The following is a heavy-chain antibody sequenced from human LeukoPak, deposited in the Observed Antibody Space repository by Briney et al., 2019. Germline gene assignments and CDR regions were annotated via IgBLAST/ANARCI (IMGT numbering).Heavy chain of an antibody. J-gene: IGHJ5*02. CDR1: GFTFSTYA. V-gene: IGHV3-48*04. CDR3: ARGRLVRTVPALFDP. CDR2: ISVDSDTI. Sequence: GRSLRLSCAASGFTFSTYAMNWVRQAPGKGLEWVSYISVDSDTIHYADSVKGRFTISRDNARNSLYLQMNSLRAEDTAVYFCARGRLVRTVPALFDPWGQGTLVTVSS. D-gene: IGHD6-19*01.